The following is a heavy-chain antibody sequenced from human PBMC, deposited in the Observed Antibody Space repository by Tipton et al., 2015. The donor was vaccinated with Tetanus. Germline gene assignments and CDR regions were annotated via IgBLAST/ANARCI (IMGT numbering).Heavy chain of an antibody. CDR3: ARDSLLVVGYSYGTDYYYYGMDV. J-gene: IGHJ6*02. V-gene: IGHV1-69*01. D-gene: IGHD5-18*01. CDR1: GGTFSSYA. Sequence: QSGPEVKKPGSSVKVSCKASGGTFSSYAISWVRQAPGQGLEWMGGIIPIFGTANYAQKFQGRVTITADESTSTAYMELSSLRSEDTAVYYCARDSLLVVGYSYGTDYYYYGMDVWGQGTTVTVSS. CDR2: IIPIFGTA.